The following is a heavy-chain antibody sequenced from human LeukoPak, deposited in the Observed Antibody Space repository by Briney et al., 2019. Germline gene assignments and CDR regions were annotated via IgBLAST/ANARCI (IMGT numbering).Heavy chain of an antibody. Sequence: SVKVSCKASGGTFSSYAISWVRQAPGQGLEWMGGIIPIFGTANYAQKFQGRVTITADKSTSTAYMELSSLRSEDTAVYYCARDIVVVPAAMRRYYYYYGMDVWGKGTTVTVSS. CDR2: IIPIFGTA. CDR3: ARDIVVVPAAMRRYYYYYGMDV. D-gene: IGHD2-2*01. CDR1: GGTFSSYA. V-gene: IGHV1-69*06. J-gene: IGHJ6*04.